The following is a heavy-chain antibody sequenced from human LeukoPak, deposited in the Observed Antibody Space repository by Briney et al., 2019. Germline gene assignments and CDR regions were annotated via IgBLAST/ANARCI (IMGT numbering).Heavy chain of an antibody. CDR2: ISWNSGYI. Sequence: GGSLRLSCAASGLTFDAYAMHWVRQAPGKGLEWLSIISWNSGYIDYADSVKGRFTISRDNAKNSLFLQTDSLRTEDTAFYYCAKVRGTYSSGYYFDSWGQGTLVTVSS. J-gene: IGHJ4*02. D-gene: IGHD6-19*01. CDR3: AKVRGTYSSGYYFDS. CDR1: GLTFDAYA. V-gene: IGHV3-9*01.